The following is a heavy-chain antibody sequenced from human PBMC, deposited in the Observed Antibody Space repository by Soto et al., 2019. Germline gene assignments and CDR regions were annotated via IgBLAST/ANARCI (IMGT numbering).Heavy chain of an antibody. CDR1: GFTFSSYS. J-gene: IGHJ4*02. Sequence: GGSLRLSCAASGFTFSSYSMNWVRQAPGKGLEWVSSISSSSSYIYYADSVKGRFTISRDNAKNSLYLQMNSLRAEDTAVYYCARDFSSGPRTYYFDYWGQGTLVTVSS. D-gene: IGHD6-19*01. V-gene: IGHV3-21*01. CDR2: ISSSSSYI. CDR3: ARDFSSGPRTYYFDY.